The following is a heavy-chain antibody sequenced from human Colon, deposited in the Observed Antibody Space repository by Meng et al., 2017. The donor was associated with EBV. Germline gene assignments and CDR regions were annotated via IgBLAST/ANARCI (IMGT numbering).Heavy chain of an antibody. CDR2: ISTNTGTP. Sequence: QVQLVQSVSELKNPGASVKVSCKDSGYTFSTYTINWVRQAHGRGLEWMGWISTNTGTPTYTQGFTGRFVFSLDTSVSTAYLQISSLKAEDTAVYYCARGGNFDPWGQGTLVTVSS. D-gene: IGHD2/OR15-2a*01. CDR1: GYTFSTYT. J-gene: IGHJ5*02. V-gene: IGHV7-4-1*02. CDR3: ARGGNFDP.